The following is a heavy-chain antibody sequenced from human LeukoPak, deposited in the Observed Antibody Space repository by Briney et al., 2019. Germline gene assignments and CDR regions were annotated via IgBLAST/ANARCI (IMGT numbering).Heavy chain of an antibody. Sequence: GGSLRLSCAASGFTFSSYWMSWVRQAPGKGLEWVANIKQDGSEKYYVDSVKGRFTISRDNAKNSLYLQMNSLRAEDTAVYYCARDTFWRGSYYGDAFDIWGQGTMVTVSS. J-gene: IGHJ3*02. D-gene: IGHD3-10*01. CDR2: IKQDGSEK. V-gene: IGHV3-7*01. CDR3: ARDTFWRGSYYGDAFDI. CDR1: GFTFSSYW.